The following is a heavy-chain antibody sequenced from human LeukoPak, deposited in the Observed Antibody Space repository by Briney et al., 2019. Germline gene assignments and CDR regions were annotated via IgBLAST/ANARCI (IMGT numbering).Heavy chain of an antibody. V-gene: IGHV3-7*05. Sequence: HSGGSLRLSCAVSGFTFSDNWMSWARQAPGKGLEWVANIKEDGSEKNYVDSVKGRFTISRDNAKNSLYLQMNSLRAEDTAVYYCARYFRADSGNYYRSFDYWGQGTLSPSPQ. J-gene: IGHJ4*02. CDR3: ARYFRADSGNYYRSFDY. D-gene: IGHD1-26*01. CDR2: IKEDGSEK. CDR1: GFTFSDNW.